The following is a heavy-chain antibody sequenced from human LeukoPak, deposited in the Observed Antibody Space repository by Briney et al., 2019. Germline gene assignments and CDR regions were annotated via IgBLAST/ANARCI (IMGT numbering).Heavy chain of an antibody. V-gene: IGHV3-43*02. Sequence: GGSLRLSCAASGFTFDDYAMHWVRQAPGKGLEWVSLITGDGGITYYADSVKGRFTISRDNSKNSLYLQMNGLRTEDTALYYCAKVYSGDWYFALWGCGSLVTVSS. CDR2: ITGDGGIT. D-gene: IGHD5-18*01. CDR1: GFTFDDYA. J-gene: IGHJ2*01. CDR3: AKVYSGDWYFAL.